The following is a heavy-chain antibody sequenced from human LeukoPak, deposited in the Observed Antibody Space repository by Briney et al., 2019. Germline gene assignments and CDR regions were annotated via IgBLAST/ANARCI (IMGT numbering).Heavy chain of an antibody. CDR1: GGSFSGYY. V-gene: IGHV4-34*01. Sequence: SETLSLTCAVYGGSFSGYYWSWIRQPPGKGLEWIGEINHSGSTNYNPSLKSRVTISVDTSKNQFSLKLSSVTAADTAVYYCARGPPSVTQGEYYYYYMDVWGKGTTVTISS. CDR2: INHSGST. J-gene: IGHJ6*03. D-gene: IGHD4-17*01. CDR3: ARGPPSVTQGEYYYYYMDV.